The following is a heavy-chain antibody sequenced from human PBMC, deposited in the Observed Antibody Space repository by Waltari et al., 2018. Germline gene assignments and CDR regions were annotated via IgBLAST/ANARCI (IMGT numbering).Heavy chain of an antibody. CDR1: GGSISDGSFH. V-gene: IGHV4-39*01. CDR2: IYYSGNT. J-gene: IGHJ4*02. D-gene: IGHD3-10*01. CDR3: ARTFAYGSGTYNH. Sequence: QLQLQESGPGLVKPSATLSLTCTVSGGSISDGSFHGGWIRQSPGKGLEWIGSIYYSGNTYYNPSLRSRVSISVDTSTNQFSLKLSSVTAADTAVYYCARTFAYGSGTYNHWGQGSLVTVSS.